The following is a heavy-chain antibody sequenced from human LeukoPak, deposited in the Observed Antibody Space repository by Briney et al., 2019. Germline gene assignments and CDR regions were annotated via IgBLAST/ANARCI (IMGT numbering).Heavy chain of an antibody. CDR1: GYSISSGYF. Sequence: SETLSLICTVSGYSISSGYFWGWIRQPPGKGLECIGTIYHSGSTYYNPSLKSRVTISVDTSKNQFSLKLNSVTAADTAVYYCARGLRWNDYWGQGTLVTVSS. V-gene: IGHV4-38-2*02. J-gene: IGHJ4*02. CDR2: IYHSGST. CDR3: ARGLRWNDY. D-gene: IGHD4-23*01.